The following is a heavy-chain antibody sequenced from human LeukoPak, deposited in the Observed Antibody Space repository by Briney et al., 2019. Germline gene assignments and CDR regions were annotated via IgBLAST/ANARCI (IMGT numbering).Heavy chain of an antibody. CDR3: ASLSSDSSSWFGAFDI. CDR1: GGSISGYY. V-gene: IGHV4-59*01. J-gene: IGHJ3*02. CDR2: IYYSGST. D-gene: IGHD6-13*01. Sequence: SETLSLTCTVSGGSISGYYWSWIRQPPGKGLEWIGYIYYSGSTNYNPSLKSRVTISVDTSKNQFSLKLSSVTAADTAVYYCASLSSDSSSWFGAFDIWGQGTMVTVSS.